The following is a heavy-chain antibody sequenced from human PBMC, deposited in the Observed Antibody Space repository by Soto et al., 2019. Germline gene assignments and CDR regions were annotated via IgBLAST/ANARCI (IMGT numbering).Heavy chain of an antibody. CDR1: GNPFISYA. J-gene: IGHJ4*02. CDR2: FSVYNGNT. Sequence: ASVKVSCKASGNPFISYASSWVRQTPGQGLEWMGRFSVYNGNTIYAQKFHDRLTVTTDTSTTPAYMELRSLRSDDTSVYYCARDRYSSSWYTDYWGQGTLVTVSS. D-gene: IGHD6-13*01. V-gene: IGHV1-18*04. CDR3: ARDRYSSSWYTDY.